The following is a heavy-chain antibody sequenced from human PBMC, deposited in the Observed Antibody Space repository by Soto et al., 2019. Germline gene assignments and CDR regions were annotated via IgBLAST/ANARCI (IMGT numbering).Heavy chain of an antibody. CDR2: ISAYNGNT. D-gene: IGHD3-3*01. CDR1: GYTFTSYG. J-gene: IGHJ6*02. V-gene: IGHV1-18*01. Sequence: QVQLVQSGAEVKKPGASVKVSCKASGYTFTSYGISWVRQAPGQGLEWMGWISAYNGNTNYAQKLQGRVTMTTDTSTSTAYMELRSLRSDDTAVYYCARFTSTDLWSGSEYYGMDVWGQGTTVTVSS. CDR3: ARFTSTDLWSGSEYYGMDV.